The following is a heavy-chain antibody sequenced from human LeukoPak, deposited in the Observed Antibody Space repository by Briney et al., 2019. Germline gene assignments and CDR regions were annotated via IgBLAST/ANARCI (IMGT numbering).Heavy chain of an antibody. CDR2: IIPIIGTA. CDR1: GGTFSSYA. V-gene: IGHV1-69*05. D-gene: IGHD6-19*01. CDR3: AREAGAVADHGGFDP. Sequence: SVKVSCKASGGTFSSYAISWVRQAPGQGLEWMGGIIPIIGTANYAQKCQGRVTITTDESTSTAYMELSSLRSEDTAVYYCAREAGAVADHGGFDPWGQGTLVTVSS. J-gene: IGHJ5*02.